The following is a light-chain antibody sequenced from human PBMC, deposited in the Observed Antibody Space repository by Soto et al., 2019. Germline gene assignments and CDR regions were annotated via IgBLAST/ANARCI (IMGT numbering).Light chain of an antibody. J-gene: IGKJ4*01. V-gene: IGKV3-20*01. CDR2: GAS. Sequence: EIVLTQSPGTLSLSPGERATLSCRASQSVSSSYLAWYQQKPGQAPRLLTYGASSRATGIPHRFSGSGSGTDFTLTISRLEPEDFAVYYCQQYGSSPAVTFGGGTKVEIK. CDR3: QQYGSSPAVT. CDR1: QSVSSSY.